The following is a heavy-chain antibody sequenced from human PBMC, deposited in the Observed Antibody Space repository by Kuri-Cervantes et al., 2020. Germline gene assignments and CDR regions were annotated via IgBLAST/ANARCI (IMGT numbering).Heavy chain of an antibody. CDR2: IWYDETNK. CDR1: GFTFSSYG. V-gene: IGHV3-33*01. J-gene: IGHJ6*02. D-gene: IGHD2-15*01. Sequence: LSLTCAASGFTFSSYGMHWVRQAPGKGLEWVAVIWYDETNKYFADSVKGRFTISRDNSKNTLFLQMNSLRAEDTAVYYCARDPLGYCTGGSCTLHGMDVWGQGTTVTVSS. CDR3: ARDPLGYCTGGSCTLHGMDV.